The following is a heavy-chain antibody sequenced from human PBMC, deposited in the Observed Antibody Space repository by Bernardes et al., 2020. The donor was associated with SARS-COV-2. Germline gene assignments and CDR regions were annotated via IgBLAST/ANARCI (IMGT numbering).Heavy chain of an antibody. D-gene: IGHD1-26*01. V-gene: IGHV3-23*01. CDR2: ISDSGGRT. CDR3: EKARQSGSYWDWFDP. J-gene: IGHJ5*02. CDR1: GSTFSSYA. Sequence: GGSLRPPCAASGSTFSSYALSWVRQAPGKGLAWVSAISDSGGRTSYAASVKGRLPISRDNSKNTLWLQMNRLRAEDTAVYYCEKARQSGSYWDWFDPWGQGTLVTVSS.